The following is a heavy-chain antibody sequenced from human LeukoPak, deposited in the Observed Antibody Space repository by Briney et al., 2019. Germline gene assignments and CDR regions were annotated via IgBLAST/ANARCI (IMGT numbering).Heavy chain of an antibody. Sequence: GGSLRLSCAASGFTFSSYAMSWVRQAPGKGLEWVSAISGSGGSTYYADSVKGRFTISRDNSKNTLYLQMNSLRAEDTAVYYCAKVRLGIQLWSDVDYWGQGTLVTVSS. D-gene: IGHD5-18*01. CDR2: ISGSGGST. J-gene: IGHJ4*02. V-gene: IGHV3-23*01. CDR3: AKVRLGIQLWSDVDY. CDR1: GFTFSSYA.